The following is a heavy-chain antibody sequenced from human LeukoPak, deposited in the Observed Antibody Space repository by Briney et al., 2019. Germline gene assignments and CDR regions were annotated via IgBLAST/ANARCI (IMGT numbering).Heavy chain of an antibody. CDR2: IYYSGST. D-gene: IGHD3-3*01. Sequence: SETLSLTCTVSGGSISSSSYYWGWIRQPPGKGLEWIGSIYYSGSTYYNPSLKSRVTISVDTSKTQFSLKLSSVTAADTAVYYCARTLEWLHSRYFDLWGRGTLVTVSS. CDR3: ARTLEWLHSRYFDL. V-gene: IGHV4-39*07. CDR1: GGSISSSSYY. J-gene: IGHJ2*01.